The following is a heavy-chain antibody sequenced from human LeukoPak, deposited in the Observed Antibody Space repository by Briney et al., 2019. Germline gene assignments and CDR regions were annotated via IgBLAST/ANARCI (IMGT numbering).Heavy chain of an antibody. J-gene: IGHJ3*02. CDR2: IIPIFGTA. D-gene: IGHD2-2*01. CDR3: ARLIVVVPAASHDAFDI. V-gene: IGHV1-69*13. CDR1: GGTFSSYA. Sequence: VASVKVSCKASGGTFSSYAISWARQAPGQGLEWMGGIIPIFGTANYAQKFQGRVTITADESTSTAYMELSSLRSEDTAVYYCARLIVVVPAASHDAFDIWGQGTMVTVSS.